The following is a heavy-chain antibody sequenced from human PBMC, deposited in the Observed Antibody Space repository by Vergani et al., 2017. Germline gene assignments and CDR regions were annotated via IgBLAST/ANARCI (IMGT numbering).Heavy chain of an antibody. CDR3: ARGHPVRSY. J-gene: IGHJ4*02. CDR1: GFSFKDYA. Sequence: EVRLLESGGDLLQSGESLKISCAASGFSFKDYAMSWVRQAPGKGLEWVSSVSGSSATPYYADSVKGRFTISRDNAKSSLYLQMNSLRVADTAVYYCARGHPVRSYWGQGTLVTVSS. CDR2: VSGSSATP. V-gene: IGHV3-23*01.